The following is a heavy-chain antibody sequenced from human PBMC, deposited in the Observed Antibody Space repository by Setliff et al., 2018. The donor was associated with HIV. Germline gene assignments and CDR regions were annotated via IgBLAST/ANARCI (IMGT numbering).Heavy chain of an antibody. D-gene: IGHD3-22*01. V-gene: IGHV4-34*01. CDR2: INHSGST. CDR3: ARGVYYYYDSDAYWYWFDP. Sequence: PSETLSLTCAVYGGSFSGYYWSWIRQPPGKGLEWIGEINHSGSTDYNPSLKSRVTISVDTSTNQFSLKLSSVTAADTAVYYCARGVYYYYDSDAYWYWFDPWGQGTLVTVSS. J-gene: IGHJ5*02. CDR1: GGSFSGYY.